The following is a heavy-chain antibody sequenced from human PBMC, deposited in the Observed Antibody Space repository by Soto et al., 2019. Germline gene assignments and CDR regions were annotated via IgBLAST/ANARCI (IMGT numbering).Heavy chain of an antibody. Sequence: SQTLSLTCAISGDSVSSNSAAWNWIRQSPSRGLEWLGRTYYRSKWYNDYAVSVKSRITINPDTSKNQFSLQLNSVTPEDTAVYYCARDGGLLLFGELSHHHPYGTDVCGPATT. CDR1: GDSVSSNSAA. J-gene: IGHJ6*02. V-gene: IGHV6-1*01. CDR2: TYYRSKWYN. CDR3: ARDGGLLLFGELSHHHPYGTDV. D-gene: IGHD3-10*01.